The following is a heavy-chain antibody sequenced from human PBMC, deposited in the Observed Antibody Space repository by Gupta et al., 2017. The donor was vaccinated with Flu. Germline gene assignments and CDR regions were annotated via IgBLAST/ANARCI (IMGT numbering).Heavy chain of an antibody. CDR3: ARAGGSYLDY. CDR1: GFIFTRYS. Sequence: EVQLVESGGGLVKPGGSLRPSCAASGFIFTRYSMNWVRQAPWKGLDWVSSISSSSSYIYDADSVKGRFTISRDNAKNSLYLQINSLRAEDTAVYYCARAGGSYLDYWGQGTLVTVSS. CDR2: ISSSSSYI. J-gene: IGHJ4*02. D-gene: IGHD1-26*01. V-gene: IGHV3-21*01.